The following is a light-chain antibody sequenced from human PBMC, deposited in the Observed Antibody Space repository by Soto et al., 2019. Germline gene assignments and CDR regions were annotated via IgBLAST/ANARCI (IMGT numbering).Light chain of an antibody. CDR2: DSS. Sequence: EIVMTQSPATLSVSPGEGTTVSCRASQSVSSHLAWYPHKPGQAPRLLFYDSSNRATGIPARFSGSGSGTEFTLTISSLQSEDVAVYYCQHYHGWPITFGQGTRLEIK. J-gene: IGKJ5*01. CDR1: QSVSSH. V-gene: IGKV3-15*01. CDR3: QHYHGWPIT.